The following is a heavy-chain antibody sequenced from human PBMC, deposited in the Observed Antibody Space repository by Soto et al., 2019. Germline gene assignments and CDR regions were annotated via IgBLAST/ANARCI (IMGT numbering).Heavy chain of an antibody. J-gene: IGHJ4*02. CDR3: VRRVSGNYDY. CDR2: ISSNGGTT. V-gene: IGHV3-64*01. D-gene: IGHD1-7*01. CDR1: GFTVSSYD. Sequence: EVQLAESGGGMVQPGGSLRLSCVASGFTVSSYDMHWVRQAPGKGLEYVSSISSNGGTTYYGKSVKGRFTISRDNSKNTLYLHMGSLRAEDMAVYYCVRRVSGNYDYWGQGTLVTVSS.